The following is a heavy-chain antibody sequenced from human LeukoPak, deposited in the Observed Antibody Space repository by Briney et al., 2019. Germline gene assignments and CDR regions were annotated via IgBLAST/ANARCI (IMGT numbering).Heavy chain of an antibody. J-gene: IGHJ6*02. V-gene: IGHV1-8*01. CDR2: MNPNSGNT. D-gene: IGHD3-22*01. Sequence: GASVKVSCKASGYTFTSYDINWVRQATGQGLEWMGWMNPNSGNTGYAQKFQGRVTMTRNTSISTAYMELSSLRSEDTAVYYCARVTYYYDSSGYYYRPYFYYGMDVWGQGTTVTVSS. CDR1: GYTFTSYD. CDR3: ARVTYYYDSSGYYYRPYFYYGMDV.